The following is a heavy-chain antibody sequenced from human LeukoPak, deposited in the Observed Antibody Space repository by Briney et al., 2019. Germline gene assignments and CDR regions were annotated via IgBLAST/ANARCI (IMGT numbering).Heavy chain of an antibody. CDR3: AKGHSSTDLGAFDV. V-gene: IGHV3-23*01. CDR1: GFTFSNYA. CDR2: ISGSATTT. Sequence: GGSLRLSCAASGFTFSNYAMSWVRQAPGKGLEWVSAISGSATTTYYADSVRGRFTISRDNSKNTVFLLMSSLRAEDTAIYYCAKGHSSTDLGAFDVWGQGAMVTVSS. D-gene: IGHD2-8*02. J-gene: IGHJ3*01.